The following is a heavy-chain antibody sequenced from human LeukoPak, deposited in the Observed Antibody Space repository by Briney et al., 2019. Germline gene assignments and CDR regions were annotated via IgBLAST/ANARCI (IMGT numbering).Heavy chain of an antibody. CDR2: IRYDGSNK. V-gene: IGHV3-30*02. D-gene: IGHD5-18*01. Sequence: PGGSLRLSCAASGFTFSSYGMSWVRQAPGKGLEWLAFIRYDGSNKYYADSMKGRLTISRDNSKNTLYLEMNSLRPEDTAMYYCAKGRATAVANWYFGLWGRGTLVTVSS. CDR1: GFTFSSYG. CDR3: AKGRATAVANWYFGL. J-gene: IGHJ2*01.